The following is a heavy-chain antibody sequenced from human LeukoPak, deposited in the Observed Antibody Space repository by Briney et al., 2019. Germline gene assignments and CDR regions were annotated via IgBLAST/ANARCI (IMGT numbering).Heavy chain of an antibody. CDR1: GYTFTAYY. CDR3: ARWLYSGSRYYFDY. V-gene: IGHV1-2*02. D-gene: IGHD1-26*01. CDR2: INPNSGGT. Sequence: ASVKVSCKASGYTFTAYYMHWVRQAPGQGLEWMGWINPNSGGTNYAQKFQGRVTMTRNTSISTAYMELSSLRSEDTAVYYCARWLYSGSRYYFDYWGQGTLVTVSS. J-gene: IGHJ4*02.